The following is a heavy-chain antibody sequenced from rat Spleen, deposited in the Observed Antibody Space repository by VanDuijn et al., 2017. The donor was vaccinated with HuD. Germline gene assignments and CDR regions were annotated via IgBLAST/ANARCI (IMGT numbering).Heavy chain of an antibody. D-gene: IGHD4-3*01. CDR3: ARHHSASYFDF. CDR1: GFTFNYYW. V-gene: IGHV5-31*01. Sequence: EVQLVESGGGLVQPGRSLKLSCVASGFTFNYYWMTWIRQAPGKGLEWVASITNASGGTHYPDSVKGRFTISRDIAKTTLYLQMNSLRSEDTATYYCARHHSASYFDFWGPGTMVTVSS. J-gene: IGHJ1*01. CDR2: ITNASGGT.